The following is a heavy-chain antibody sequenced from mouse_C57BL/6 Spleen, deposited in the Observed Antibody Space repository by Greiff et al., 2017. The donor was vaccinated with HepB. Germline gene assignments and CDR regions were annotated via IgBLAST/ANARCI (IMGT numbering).Heavy chain of an antibody. Sequence: QVQLQQPGTELVKPGASVKLSCKASGYTFTSYWMHWVKQRPGQGLEWIGNINPSNGGTNYNEKFKSKATLTVDKSSSTAYMQLSSLTSEDSAVYYCARFRGEDGYDWYFDVWGTGTTVTVSS. CDR1: GYTFTSYW. CDR2: INPSNGGT. J-gene: IGHJ1*03. D-gene: IGHD2-2*01. CDR3: ARFRGEDGYDWYFDV. V-gene: IGHV1-53*01.